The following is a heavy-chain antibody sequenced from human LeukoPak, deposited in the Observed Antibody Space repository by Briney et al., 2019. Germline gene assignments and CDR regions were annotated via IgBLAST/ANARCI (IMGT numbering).Heavy chain of an antibody. D-gene: IGHD6-19*01. Sequence: ASVKVSCKASGYTFTSYDINWVRQATGQGLEWMGWMNPNSGNTGYAQKFQGRVTITRNTSISTAYMELSSLRSEDTAVYYCASDYSSGGSHYYYMDVWGKGTTVTVSS. CDR3: ASDYSSGGSHYYYMDV. CDR2: MNPNSGNT. CDR1: GYTFTSYD. V-gene: IGHV1-8*03. J-gene: IGHJ6*03.